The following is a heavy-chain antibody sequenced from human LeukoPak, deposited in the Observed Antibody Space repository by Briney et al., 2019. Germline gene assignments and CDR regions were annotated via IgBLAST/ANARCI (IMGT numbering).Heavy chain of an antibody. CDR2: LSAYNGNT. J-gene: IGHJ4*02. CDR3: ARDFSDIVAYHDY. D-gene: IGHD2-15*01. CDR1: GYTFTGYY. Sequence: ASVKVSCKASGYTFTGYYIHWVRQAPGQGLESMGWLSAYNGNTNYAQKLQGRVTMTTDTSTSTAYMELRSLRSDDTAVYYCARDFSDIVAYHDYWGQGTLVTVSS. V-gene: IGHV1-18*04.